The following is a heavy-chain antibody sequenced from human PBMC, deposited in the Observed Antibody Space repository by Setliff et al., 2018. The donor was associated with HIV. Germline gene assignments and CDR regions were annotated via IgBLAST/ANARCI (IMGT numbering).Heavy chain of an antibody. J-gene: IGHJ3*02. CDR1: GYTFSSYY. CDR3: ARGGQSPYYYGSGSPHDPFDI. Sequence: ASVKVSCKASGYTFSSYYMHWVRQAPGQGLEWMGWISGYNGNTNYAQTFQGRVTMTSDTSTTTAYMELRTLRSDDAAVYYCARGGQSPYYYGSGSPHDPFDIWGQGTMVT. CDR2: ISGYNGNT. V-gene: IGHV1-18*04. D-gene: IGHD3-10*01.